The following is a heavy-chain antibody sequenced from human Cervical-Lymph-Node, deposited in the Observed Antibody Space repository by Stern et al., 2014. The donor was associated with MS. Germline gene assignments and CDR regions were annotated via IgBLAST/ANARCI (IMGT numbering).Heavy chain of an antibody. V-gene: IGHV1-69*01. D-gene: IGHD3-9*01. CDR2: IIPIFGTA. J-gene: IGHJ4*02. Sequence: QVQLQESGAEVKKPGSSVKVSCKASGGTFSSYAISWVRQAPGQGLEWMGGIIPIFGTANYAQKFQGRVTITADESTSTAYMELSSLRSEDTAVYYCARVAPTGFESDFDYWGQGTLVTVSS. CDR3: ARVAPTGFESDFDY. CDR1: GGTFSSYA.